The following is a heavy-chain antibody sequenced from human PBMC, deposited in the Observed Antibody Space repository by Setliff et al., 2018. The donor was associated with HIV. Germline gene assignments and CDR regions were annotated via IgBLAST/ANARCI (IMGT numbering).Heavy chain of an antibody. D-gene: IGHD3-3*01. CDR3: ASALYYNFRSAYYVTPYYFDY. Sequence: SLTCAVSGYSIRSGYYWGWIRQSPGKGLEWIGTMFRTGTSYYNPSLTSRVTISLDTSNNQFSLKLSSVTAADTAMYYCASALYYNFRSAYYVTPYYFDYWGQGTLVTVSS. CDR1: GYSIRSGYY. J-gene: IGHJ4*02. V-gene: IGHV4-38-2*01. CDR2: MFRTGTS.